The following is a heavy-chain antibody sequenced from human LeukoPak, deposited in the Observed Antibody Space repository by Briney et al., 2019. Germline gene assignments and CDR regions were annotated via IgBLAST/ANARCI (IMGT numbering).Heavy chain of an antibody. D-gene: IGHD3-10*01. CDR3: ARDPALLWFGELLYEDYGMDV. CDR2: ISSSGSTI. Sequence: GGSLRLSCAASGFTFSDYYMSWVRQAPGQGLEWVSYISSSGSTIYYADSVKGRFTISRDNSKNTLYLQMNSLRAEDTAVYYCARDPALLWFGELLYEDYGMDVWGQGTTVTVSS. CDR1: GFTFSDYY. J-gene: IGHJ6*02. V-gene: IGHV3-11*04.